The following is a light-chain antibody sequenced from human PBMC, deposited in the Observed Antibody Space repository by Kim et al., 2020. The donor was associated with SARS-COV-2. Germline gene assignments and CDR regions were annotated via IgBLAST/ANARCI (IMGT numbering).Light chain of an antibody. Sequence: KATLNCKSSQTVLYNSNNKNYLAWYQQKAGQAPKRLIYWASIRESGVSDRFSGSGSETDFTLTISSLQAEDVAVYYCQQYYSTPPSFGQGTKLEI. V-gene: IGKV4-1*01. CDR3: QQYYSTPPS. J-gene: IGKJ2*03. CDR1: QTVLYNSNNKNY. CDR2: WAS.